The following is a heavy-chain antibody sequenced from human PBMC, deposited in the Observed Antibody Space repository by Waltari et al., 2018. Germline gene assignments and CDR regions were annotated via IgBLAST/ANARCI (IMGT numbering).Heavy chain of an antibody. CDR1: GYTFTGYY. Sequence: QVQLVQSGAEVKKPGASVKVSCKASGYTFTGYYMPWVRQAPGQGLEWIGRINPNSGGTNYARKSQGRVTITRDTSISTAYMELSRLRSDDTAVYYCARVYRYDSSGYYDCDYWCQGTLVTVSS. V-gene: IGHV1-2*06. CDR3: ARVYRYDSSGYYDCDY. D-gene: IGHD3-22*01. J-gene: IGHJ4*02. CDR2: INPNSGGT.